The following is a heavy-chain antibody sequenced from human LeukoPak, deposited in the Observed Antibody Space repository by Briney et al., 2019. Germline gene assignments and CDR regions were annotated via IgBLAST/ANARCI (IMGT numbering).Heavy chain of an antibody. J-gene: IGHJ6*02. CDR1: GFPFNSYA. CDR3: ARELYYDFWSGSNYYYGMDV. CDR2: ISYDGSNK. V-gene: IGHV3-30-3*01. D-gene: IGHD3-3*01. Sequence: GGSLRLSCAASGFPFNSYAMSWVRQAPGKGLEWVAVISYDGSNKYYADSVKGRFTISRDNSKNTLYLQMNSLRAEDTAVYYCARELYYDFWSGSNYYYGMDVWGQGTTVTVSS.